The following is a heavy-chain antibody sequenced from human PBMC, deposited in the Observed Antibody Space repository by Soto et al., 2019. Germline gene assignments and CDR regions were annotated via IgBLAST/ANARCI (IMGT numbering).Heavy chain of an antibody. J-gene: IGHJ5*02. CDR2: ISAYNGNT. CDR3: ARDKPAHIAVAANWFDP. CDR1: GYTFTSYG. D-gene: IGHD6-19*01. Sequence: GASLKVSCKASGYTFTSYGISWVRQAPGQGLEWMGWISAYNGNTNYAQKLQGRVTMTTDTSTSTAYMELRSLRSDDTAVYYCARDKPAHIAVAANWFDPWGQGTLVTVSS. V-gene: IGHV1-18*01.